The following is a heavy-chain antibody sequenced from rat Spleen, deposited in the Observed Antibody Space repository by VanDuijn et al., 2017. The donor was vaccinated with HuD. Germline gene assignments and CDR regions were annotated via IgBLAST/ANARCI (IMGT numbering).Heavy chain of an antibody. V-gene: IGHV5-7*01. J-gene: IGHJ3*01. D-gene: IGHD1-1*01. CDR3: TTVLQGRGFAY. CDR2: ISYDGSST. Sequence: EVQLVESGGGLVQPGRSLKLSCAASGFTFSDYNMAWVRQAPKKGLEWVATISYDGSSTYYRDSVKGRFTISRDNAKSTLYLQMDSLRSEDTATYYCTTVLQGRGFAYWGQGTLVTVSS. CDR1: GFTFSDYN.